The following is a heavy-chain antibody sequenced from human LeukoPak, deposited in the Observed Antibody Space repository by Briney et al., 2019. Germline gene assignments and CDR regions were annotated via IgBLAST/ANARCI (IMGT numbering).Heavy chain of an antibody. V-gene: IGHV4-4*02. CDR1: GGSISSSNW. D-gene: IGHD3-10*01. Sequence: SETLSLTCAVSGGSISSSNWWSWVRQPPGKGLEWIGEIYHSGSTNYNPSLKSRATISVDKSKNQFSLKLSSVTAADTAVYYCARAAKGSFDYWGQGTLVTVSS. CDR3: ARAAKGSFDY. J-gene: IGHJ4*02. CDR2: IYHSGST.